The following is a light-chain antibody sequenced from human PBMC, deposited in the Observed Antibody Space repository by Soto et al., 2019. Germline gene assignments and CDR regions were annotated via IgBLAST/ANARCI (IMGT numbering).Light chain of an antibody. CDR3: QQYVSSPQT. V-gene: IGKV3-20*01. CDR1: QSVSSN. CDR2: FAS. J-gene: IGKJ1*01. Sequence: EIVLTQSPVTLSVSPGERATLSCRASQSVSSNLAWYQQSPGQAPRLLIYFASTRATAVPARFTAGGSGTDFTLTISRLEPEDFAMYFCQQYVSSPQTFGQGTKVDIK.